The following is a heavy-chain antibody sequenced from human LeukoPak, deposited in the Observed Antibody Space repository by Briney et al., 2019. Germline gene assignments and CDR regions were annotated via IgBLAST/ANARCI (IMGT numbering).Heavy chain of an antibody. J-gene: IGHJ5*02. CDR2: IYYSVST. CDR1: AGSTSIYY. Sequence: SETLSLTCILSAGSTSIYYCSWIRQPPGKGLGWSGYIYYSVSTNYNPSLKSRVTISVDTSKSQSSLKLSSVTAADTAVYYCARGPKLWELFPSGQGALVTVSS. V-gene: IGHV4-59*01. D-gene: IGHD1-26*01. CDR3: ARGPKLWELFP.